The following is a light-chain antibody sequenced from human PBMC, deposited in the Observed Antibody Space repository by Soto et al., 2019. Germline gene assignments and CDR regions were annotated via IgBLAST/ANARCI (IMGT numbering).Light chain of an antibody. Sequence: DIQMTQSPSSLSASVEDRVTITCPASQDISNYLNWYQQKPGKAPKLLIYDASNLETGVPSRFSGSGSGTDFTYTISSLQPEDIATYYCQQYDNPLGPWTFGQGTKVEIK. CDR3: QQYDNPLGPWT. V-gene: IGKV1-33*01. J-gene: IGKJ1*01. CDR2: DAS. CDR1: QDISNY.